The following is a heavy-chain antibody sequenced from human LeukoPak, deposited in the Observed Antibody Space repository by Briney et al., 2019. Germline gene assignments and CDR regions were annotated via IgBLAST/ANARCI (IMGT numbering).Heavy chain of an antibody. CDR3: ARRSITIFGVVIYFDY. Sequence: ASVKVSCKASGYTFTGYYMHWVRQAPGQGLEWMGWINPNSGGTNYAQKFQGRVTMTRDTSISTAYMELSRLRSDDTAVYYCARRSITIFGVVIYFDYWGQGTLVTVSS. J-gene: IGHJ4*02. D-gene: IGHD3-3*01. CDR2: INPNSGGT. V-gene: IGHV1-2*02. CDR1: GYTFTGYY.